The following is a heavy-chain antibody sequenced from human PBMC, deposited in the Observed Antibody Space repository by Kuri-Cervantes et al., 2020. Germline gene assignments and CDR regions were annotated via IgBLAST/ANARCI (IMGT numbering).Heavy chain of an antibody. CDR3: ASNSGSSLFNYYYYGMDV. CDR2: IYYSGST. CDR1: GGSISSSSYY. Sequence: SETLSLTCTVSGGSISSSSYYWGWIRQPPGKGLEWIGYIYYSGSTNYNPSLKSRVTISVDTSKNQSSLKLSSVTAADTAVYYCASNSGSSLFNYYYYGMDVWGQGTTVTVSS. J-gene: IGHJ6*02. V-gene: IGHV4-61*05. D-gene: IGHD1-26*01.